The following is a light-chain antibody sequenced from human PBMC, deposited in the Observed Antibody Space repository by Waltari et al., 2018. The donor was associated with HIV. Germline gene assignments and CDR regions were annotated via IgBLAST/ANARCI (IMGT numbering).Light chain of an antibody. CDR2: EVS. CDR1: TSAFGESNY. V-gene: IGLV2-14*01. J-gene: IGLJ3*02. Sequence: SALTQPASVSGSPGRSITIPCTGTTSAFGESNYVPWFQHPPAEAPRLIIFEVSNRPSGVSTRFSGSKSGNTASLTVSGLQPEDEADYYCSSYTNKYTWVFGGGTKLTVL. CDR3: SSYTNKYTWV.